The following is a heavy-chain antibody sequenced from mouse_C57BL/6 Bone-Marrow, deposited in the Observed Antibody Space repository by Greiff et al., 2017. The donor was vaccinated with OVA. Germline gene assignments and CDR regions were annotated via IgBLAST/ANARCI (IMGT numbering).Heavy chain of an antibody. V-gene: IGHV14-4*01. CDR3: TITVDYAMDY. Sequence: EVKLQESGAELVRPGASVKLSCTASGFNFKDDYMHWVKQRPEQGLEWIGWIDPENGDTEYASTFQGQATITADTSSNTAYLQLSSLTSEDTAVDYCTITVDYAMDYWGQGTSVTVSS. D-gene: IGHD1-1*01. CDR1: GFNFKDDY. J-gene: IGHJ4*01. CDR2: IDPENGDT.